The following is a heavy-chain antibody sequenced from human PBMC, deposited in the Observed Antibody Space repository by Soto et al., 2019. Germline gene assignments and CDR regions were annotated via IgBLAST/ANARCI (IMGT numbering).Heavy chain of an antibody. D-gene: IGHD3-10*01. J-gene: IGHJ4*02. CDR1: GGSFSSYY. CDR2: INHSGST. CDR3: AGKKDYGTESYYKQRVFDY. V-gene: IGHV4-34*01. Sequence: PGETLSLTCAVYGGSFSSYYLSWIRQPPGKGLEWVWEINHSGSTNYNPSLKSRVTISVDTSKNQLSLQLSTVTAADTAVYYCAGKKDYGTESYYKQRVFDYWGQGTLVTVSS.